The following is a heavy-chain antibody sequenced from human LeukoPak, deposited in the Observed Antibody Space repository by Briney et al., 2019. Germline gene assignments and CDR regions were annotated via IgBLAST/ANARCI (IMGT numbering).Heavy chain of an antibody. Sequence: QTGGSLRLSCAASGFTFSNYWIHWVRQAPGKGLEWISYISTTGTTIHYADSVKGRFAISRDNAKSSLYLQMNSLRDEDTAVYYCARVWQDYSGVDYWGQGTLVTVSS. D-gene: IGHD2-21*01. CDR2: ISTTGTTI. J-gene: IGHJ4*02. CDR3: ARVWQDYSGVDY. CDR1: GFTFSNYW. V-gene: IGHV3-48*02.